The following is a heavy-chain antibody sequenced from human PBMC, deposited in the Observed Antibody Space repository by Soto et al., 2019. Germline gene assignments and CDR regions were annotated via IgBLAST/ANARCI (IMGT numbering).Heavy chain of an antibody. CDR3: ASSSVCSVGAPGMDV. CDR1: GGSISSYY. CDR2: IYYSGST. J-gene: IGHJ6*02. D-gene: IGHD3-10*02. Sequence: SETLSLTCTVSGGSISSYYWSWIRQPPGKGLEWIGYIYYSGSTNYNPSPKSRVTISVDTSKNKCSPKLSAGTAADTAVYYCASSSVCSVGAPGMDVWGQGTTVAVSS. V-gene: IGHV4-59*01.